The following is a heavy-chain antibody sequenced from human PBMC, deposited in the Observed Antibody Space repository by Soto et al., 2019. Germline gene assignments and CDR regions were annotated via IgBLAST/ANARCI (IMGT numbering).Heavy chain of an antibody. Sequence: LRLSCAASCFSLCSYGMHWVRQTPDKGLEWVAVSRFDGTQTRYAESVKGRFTISRDNSKNMLYLQMDSLRAEDTAVYYCAREEMATTRYWGQGTLVTVSS. CDR3: AREEMATTRY. D-gene: IGHD5-12*01. CDR2: SRFDGTQT. CDR1: CFSLCSYG. J-gene: IGHJ4*02. V-gene: IGHV3-33*01.